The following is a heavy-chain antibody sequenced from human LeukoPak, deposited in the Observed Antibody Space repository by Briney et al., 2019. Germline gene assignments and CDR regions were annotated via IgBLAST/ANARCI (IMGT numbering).Heavy chain of an antibody. Sequence: SETLSLTCSVSGAPVSSRDSYWAWIRQPPGKGLEWIGTIYYSGRTYYSPSLKSRVTMSVDPSNNQFSLNLRSVTAADTAVYYCARRRYYDGSGYLEWGQGTLLSVSS. CDR1: GAPVSSRDSY. J-gene: IGHJ1*01. CDR2: IYYSGRT. V-gene: IGHV4-39*01. D-gene: IGHD3-22*01. CDR3: ARRRYYDGSGYLE.